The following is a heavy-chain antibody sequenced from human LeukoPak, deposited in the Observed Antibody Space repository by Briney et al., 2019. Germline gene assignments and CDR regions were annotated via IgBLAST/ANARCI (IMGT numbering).Heavy chain of an antibody. J-gene: IGHJ4*02. V-gene: IGHV3-7*01. CDR1: GFTVSSNY. CDR3: ARGFELDY. CDR2: IKQEGSEK. Sequence: GGSLRLSCAASGFTVSSNYMSWVRQAPGKGLEWVANIKQEGSEKYYVGSVKGRFTISRDDARNSLYLQMNSLRAEDTAVYFCARGFELDYWGQGTLVTVSS.